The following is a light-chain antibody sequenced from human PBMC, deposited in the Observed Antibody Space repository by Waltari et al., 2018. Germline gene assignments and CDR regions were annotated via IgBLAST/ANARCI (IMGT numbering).Light chain of an antibody. CDR2: GTS. Sequence: IVMTQSQATLSLSPGQSAILSCRASQSVSSTFACFQQKPGQPPRLLIYGTSTRATGIPARFTGSGSGTEFSLTISSLQPEDFATYYCQQYDYWPWTFGQGTRVETK. CDR1: QSVSST. J-gene: IGKJ1*01. V-gene: IGKV3D-15*01. CDR3: QQYDYWPWT.